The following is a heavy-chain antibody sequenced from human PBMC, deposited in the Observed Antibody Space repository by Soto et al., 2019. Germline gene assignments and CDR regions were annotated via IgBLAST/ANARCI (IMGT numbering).Heavy chain of an antibody. Sequence: GGSLRLSCAASGFTFSSYGMHWVRQAPGKGLEWVSTISGSGGSTYYADSVKGRFTISRDNSKNTLYLQMNSLRAEDTAVYYCAKDQGSSWYEIDYWGQGTLVTVSS. CDR1: GFTFSSYG. D-gene: IGHD6-13*01. CDR3: AKDQGSSWYEIDY. V-gene: IGHV3-23*01. J-gene: IGHJ4*02. CDR2: ISGSGGST.